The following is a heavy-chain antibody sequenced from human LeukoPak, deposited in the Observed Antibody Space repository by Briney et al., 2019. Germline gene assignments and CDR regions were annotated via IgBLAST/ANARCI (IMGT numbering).Heavy chain of an antibody. J-gene: IGHJ3*02. CDR2: IYPVDSDT. Sequence: GESLKISCKGSGSTFTNYWIAWVRQMPGKGLEWMGIIYPVDSDTRYSTSFQGQVTISADRSISTAYLQWNSLKASDTAMYYCARLWADSRSGFDTWGQGTMVTVSS. D-gene: IGHD3-3*01. CDR1: GSTFTNYW. V-gene: IGHV5-51*01. CDR3: ARLWADSRSGFDT.